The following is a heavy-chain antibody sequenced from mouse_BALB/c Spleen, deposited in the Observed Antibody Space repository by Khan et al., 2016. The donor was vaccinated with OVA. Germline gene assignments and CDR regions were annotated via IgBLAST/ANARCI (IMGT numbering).Heavy chain of an antibody. CDR3: VRSGGNFHWYFDV. D-gene: IGHD2-1*01. Sequence: EVELVESGGGLVQPGGSRKLSCAASGFTFSSFGMHWVRQAPKKGLEWVAYMSSGSSTIYYVDTVKGRFTISRDNPKNTLFLQMTSLRSEDTAMYYCVRSGGNFHWYFDVWGAGPSVTVSS. J-gene: IGHJ1*01. CDR1: GFTFSSFG. V-gene: IGHV5-17*02. CDR2: MSSGSSTI.